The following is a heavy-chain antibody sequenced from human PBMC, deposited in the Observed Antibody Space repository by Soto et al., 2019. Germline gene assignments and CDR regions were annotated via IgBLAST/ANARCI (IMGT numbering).Heavy chain of an antibody. CDR2: IKRKSDGGTK. V-gene: IGHV3-15*01. J-gene: IGHJ3*02. D-gene: IGHD2-8*01. CDR3: AREDIVLMVSHAAFDI. Sequence: GGSLRLSCEASGFTFGHVWMTWVRQAPGKGLEWVGRIKRKSDGGTKDYADSVKGRFTISRDNSKNTLYLQINSLRAEDTAVYYCAREDIVLMVSHAAFDIWGQGTMVTVSS. CDR1: GFTFGHVW.